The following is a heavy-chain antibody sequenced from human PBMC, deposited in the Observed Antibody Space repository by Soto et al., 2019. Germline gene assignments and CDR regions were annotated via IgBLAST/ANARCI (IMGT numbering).Heavy chain of an antibody. CDR3: ARGNLELESFVYYYYYYMDV. J-gene: IGHJ6*03. D-gene: IGHD1-7*01. CDR1: GFTVSSNY. CDR2: IYSGGST. V-gene: IGHV3-66*01. Sequence: GGSLRLSCAASGFTVSSNYMSWVRQAPGKGLEWVSVIYSGGSTYYADSVKGRFTISRDNSKNTLYLQMNSLRAEDTAVYYCARGNLELESFVYYYYYYMDVWGKGTTVTVSS.